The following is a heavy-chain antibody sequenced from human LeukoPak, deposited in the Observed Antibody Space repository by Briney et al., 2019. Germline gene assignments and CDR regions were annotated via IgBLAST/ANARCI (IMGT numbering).Heavy chain of an antibody. CDR2: INPNSGGT. Sequence: ASVKVSCKASGYTFTSYGISWVRQAPGQGLEWMGWINPNSGGTNYAQKFQGRVTMTRDTTISTAYMELSRLRSDDTAVYYCARSHYYYYMDVWGKGTTVTVSS. CDR1: GYTFTSYG. V-gene: IGHV1-2*02. CDR3: ARSHYYYYMDV. J-gene: IGHJ6*03.